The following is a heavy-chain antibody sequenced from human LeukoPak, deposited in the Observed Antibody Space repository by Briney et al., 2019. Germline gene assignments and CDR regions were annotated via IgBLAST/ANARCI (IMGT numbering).Heavy chain of an antibody. D-gene: IGHD6-19*01. CDR1: GGSISSGSYY. CDR3: ARGQWLRNWFDP. CDR2: IYTSGST. Sequence: SETLSLTCTVSGGSISSGSYYWSWIRQPAGKGLEWIGRIYTSGSTNYNPSLKSRVTISVDTSKNQFSLKLSSVTAADTAVYYCARGQWLRNWFDPWGQGTLVTVSS. V-gene: IGHV4-61*02. J-gene: IGHJ5*02.